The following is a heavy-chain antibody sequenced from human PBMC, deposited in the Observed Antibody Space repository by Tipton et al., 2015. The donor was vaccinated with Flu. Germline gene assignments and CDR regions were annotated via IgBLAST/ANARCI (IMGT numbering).Heavy chain of an antibody. Sequence: TLSLTCTVSGVSISSGGYYWSWVRQHPGKGLEWIGYIHYSGSTYYNPSLRSRVTISVDTSKNHFSLNLSSLTAADTAVYYCARDEDTSLGTHWGQGTLVTVSS. D-gene: IGHD2-15*01. J-gene: IGHJ4*02. CDR1: GVSISSGGYY. V-gene: IGHV4-31*03. CDR3: ARDEDTSLGTH. CDR2: IHYSGST.